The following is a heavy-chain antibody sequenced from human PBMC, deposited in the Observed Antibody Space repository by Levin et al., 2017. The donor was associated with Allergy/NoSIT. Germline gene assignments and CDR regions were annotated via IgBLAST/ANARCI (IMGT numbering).Heavy chain of an antibody. D-gene: IGHD3-22*01. CDR3: ARGYYDTSTYTASI. J-gene: IGHJ4*02. Sequence: GGSLRLSCAASGFTFSSYWMHWVRQAPGKGLMWVSRINSDESRTNYADSVKGRFTISRDNAKNTLYLQMNSLRAEDTAVYYCARGYYDTSTYTASIWGQGTLVTVSS. CDR1: GFTFSSYW. CDR2: INSDESRT. V-gene: IGHV3-74*01.